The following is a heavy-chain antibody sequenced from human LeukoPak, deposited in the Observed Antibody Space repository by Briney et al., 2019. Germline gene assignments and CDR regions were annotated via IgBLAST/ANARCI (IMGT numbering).Heavy chain of an antibody. Sequence: PSETLSLTCTVSGGSISSSSYYWGWIRQPPGKGLEWIGSIYYSGSTYYNPSLKSRVTISVDTSKNQFSLKLSSVTAADTAVYYCARQGCDSSGYYYPWYFDLWGRGTLVTVSS. CDR3: ARQGCDSSGYYYPWYFDL. CDR1: GGSISSSSYY. D-gene: IGHD3-22*01. CDR2: IYYSGST. V-gene: IGHV4-39*01. J-gene: IGHJ2*01.